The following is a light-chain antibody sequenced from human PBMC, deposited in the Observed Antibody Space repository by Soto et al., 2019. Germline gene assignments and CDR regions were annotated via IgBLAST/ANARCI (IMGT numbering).Light chain of an antibody. CDR3: QHYNSYSEA. V-gene: IGKV1-5*03. CDR1: QSIANY. CDR2: KAS. J-gene: IGKJ1*01. Sequence: DIQMTQSPSSLSASVGDRVTITCRTSQSIANYLNRYQQKPGKAPKLLIYKASTLKSGVPSRFSGSGSGTEFTLTISSLQPDDFATYYCQHYNSYSEAFGQGTKVELK.